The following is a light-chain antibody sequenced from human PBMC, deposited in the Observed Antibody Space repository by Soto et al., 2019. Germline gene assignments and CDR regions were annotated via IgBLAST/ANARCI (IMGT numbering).Light chain of an antibody. CDR3: QVWDAGSV. Sequence: SYELTQPPSVSVAPGQTARITCGGDDIGSKGVHWYQQKPGQAPVVVVYDDGDRPSGIPERFSGSNSGNTATLTISWVEAGDEADYYCQVWDAGSVFGGGTKVTVL. CDR1: DIGSKG. J-gene: IGLJ3*02. V-gene: IGLV3-21*02. CDR2: DDG.